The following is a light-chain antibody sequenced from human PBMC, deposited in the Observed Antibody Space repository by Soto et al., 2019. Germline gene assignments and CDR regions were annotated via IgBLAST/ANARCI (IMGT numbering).Light chain of an antibody. V-gene: IGLV8-61*01. CDR2: TTN. CDR3: VLYMGTGRVV. CDR1: SGSVSSSYY. J-gene: IGLJ3*02. Sequence: QAVVTQEPSFSVSPGGTVTLTCGLSSGSVSSSYYPSWYQQIPGQAPRTLIYTTNTRSSGVPDRFSGSILGNKAGLTITGAQADDECDYYCVLYMGTGRVVFGGGTKLTVL.